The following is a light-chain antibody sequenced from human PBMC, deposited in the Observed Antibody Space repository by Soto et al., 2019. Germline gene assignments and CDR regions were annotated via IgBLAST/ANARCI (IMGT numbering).Light chain of an antibody. CDR3: CSYTSLSTVV. J-gene: IGLJ2*01. Sequence: QSVLTQPASVSGSPGQSITISCTGTSSDVGGYNHVSWYQHSPGKAPKLILFAVSDRPSGVSHRFSGSKSGNAASLTISGLQAEDEADYYCCSYTSLSTVVFGGGTKLTVL. CDR2: AVS. V-gene: IGLV2-14*01. CDR1: SSDVGGYNH.